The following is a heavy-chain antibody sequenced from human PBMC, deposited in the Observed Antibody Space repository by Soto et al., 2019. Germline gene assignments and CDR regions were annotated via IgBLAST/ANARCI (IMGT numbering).Heavy chain of an antibody. V-gene: IGHV3-48*02. CDR1: GFTFSSYS. CDR3: ARDRYYYDSSGYYTQVDY. CDR2: ISSSSSTI. D-gene: IGHD3-22*01. J-gene: IGHJ4*02. Sequence: EVQLVESGGGLVQPGGSLRLSCAASGFTFSSYSMNWVRQAPGKGLEWVSYISSSSSTIYYADSVKGRFTISRDNAKNSLYLQMNSLRHEDTAVYYCARDRYYYDSSGYYTQVDYWGQGTLVTVSS.